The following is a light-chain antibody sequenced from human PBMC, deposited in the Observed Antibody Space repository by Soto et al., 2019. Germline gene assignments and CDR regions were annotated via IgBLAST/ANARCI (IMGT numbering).Light chain of an antibody. CDR1: SSNIGAGYD. CDR3: QSYDSSLSGVG. J-gene: IGLJ2*01. CDR2: GNS. Sequence: QSVLTQPPSVSGAPGQRVTISCTGSSSNIGAGYDVHWYQQLPGTAPKLLIYGNSNRPSGVPDRFSGSKSGTSASLANTGLQAEDEADYYFQSYDSSLSGVGFGGGTKLTVL. V-gene: IGLV1-40*01.